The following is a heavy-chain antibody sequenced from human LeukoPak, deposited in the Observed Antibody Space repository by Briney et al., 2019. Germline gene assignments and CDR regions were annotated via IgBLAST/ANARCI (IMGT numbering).Heavy chain of an antibody. CDR3: ARGATYYDFWSGSTDPYYYMDV. Sequence: ASVKVSCKASGYTFTSYDINWVRQATGQGLEWMGWMNPNSGNTGYAQKFQGRVTITTDESTSTAYMELSSLRSEDTAVYYCARGATYYDFWSGSTDPYYYMDVWGKGTTVTVSS. CDR2: MNPNSGNT. CDR1: GYTFTSYD. V-gene: IGHV1-8*01. D-gene: IGHD3-3*01. J-gene: IGHJ6*03.